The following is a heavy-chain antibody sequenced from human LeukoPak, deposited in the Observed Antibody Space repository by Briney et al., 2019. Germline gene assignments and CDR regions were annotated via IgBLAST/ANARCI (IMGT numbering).Heavy chain of an antibody. J-gene: IGHJ6*02. CDR1: GGSIGSYY. V-gene: IGHV4-59*01. CDR3: AREDPQTRVPEGLDV. Sequence: SETLSLTCAVSGGSIGSYYWSWLRQPPGRALEWIGYIYFTGTTNYNPSLKSRVTISVDTSRNQFSLSLTSVTAADTAVYYCAREDPQTRVPEGLDVWGQGTTATVSS. CDR2: IYFTGTT. D-gene: IGHD4/OR15-4a*01.